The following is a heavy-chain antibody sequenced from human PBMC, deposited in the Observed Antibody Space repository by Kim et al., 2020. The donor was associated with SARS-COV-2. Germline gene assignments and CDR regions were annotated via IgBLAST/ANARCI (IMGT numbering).Heavy chain of an antibody. CDR3: ATRRYSSGSYGMDV. Sequence: GGSLRLSCAASGFTFSNYAMTWVRQAPGKGLEWVSTITGSGGDTPYADSVKGRFTISRDNSRNTLYLQMNSLRAGDTAVYYCATRRYSSGSYGMDVWGQGTTVTVSS. CDR1: GFTFSNYA. J-gene: IGHJ6*02. V-gene: IGHV3-23*01. D-gene: IGHD6-19*01. CDR2: ITGSGGDT.